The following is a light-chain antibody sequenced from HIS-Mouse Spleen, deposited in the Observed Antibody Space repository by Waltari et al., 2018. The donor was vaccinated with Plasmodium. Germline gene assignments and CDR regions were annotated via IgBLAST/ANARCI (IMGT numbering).Light chain of an antibody. CDR1: QSVSSN. V-gene: IGKV3-15*01. CDR3: QQYNNWPAWT. J-gene: IGKJ1*01. CDR2: GAS. Sequence: EIVMTQSPATLSVSPGERATLSCRASQSVSSNLAWYQQKPGQAPRLRIDGASTRATGIPARVSGSGSGTEFTLTISSLQSEDFAVYYCQQYNNWPAWTFGQGTKVEIK.